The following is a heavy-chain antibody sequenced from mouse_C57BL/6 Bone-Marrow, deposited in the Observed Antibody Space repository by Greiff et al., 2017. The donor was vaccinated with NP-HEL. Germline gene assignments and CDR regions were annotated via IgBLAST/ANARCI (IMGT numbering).Heavy chain of an antibody. CDR3: AKRDYGEFAY. J-gene: IGHJ3*01. CDR2: IWSGGST. Sequence: QVQLQQSGPGLVQPSQSLSITCTVSGFSLTSYGVHWVRQPPGKGLEWLGVIWSGGSTDYNAAFISRLSISKDNSKSQVFFKMNSLQADDTAIYYCAKRDYGEFAYWGQGTLVTVSA. CDR1: GFSLTSYG. D-gene: IGHD2-4*01. V-gene: IGHV2-4*01.